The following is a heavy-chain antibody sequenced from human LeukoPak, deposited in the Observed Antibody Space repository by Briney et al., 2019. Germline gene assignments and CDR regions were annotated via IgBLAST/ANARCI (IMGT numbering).Heavy chain of an antibody. J-gene: IGHJ4*02. D-gene: IGHD3-22*01. CDR2: ISGSGGST. Sequence: GGSLRLSCAASGFTFSSYSMNWVRQAPGKGLEWVSAISGSGGSTYYADSVKGRFTISRDNSKNTLYLQMNSLRAEDTAVYYCAKDTPHYYDSSGYYPEYWGQGTLVTVSS. CDR3: AKDTPHYYDSSGYYPEY. CDR1: GFTFSSYS. V-gene: IGHV3-23*01.